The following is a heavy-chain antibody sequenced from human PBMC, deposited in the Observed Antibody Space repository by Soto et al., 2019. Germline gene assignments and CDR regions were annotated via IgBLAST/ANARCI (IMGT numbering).Heavy chain of an antibody. J-gene: IGHJ4*02. CDR3: ARVPHLDMITFGGVIVDY. V-gene: IGHV1-69*01. CDR2: IIPIFGTA. Sequence: QVQLVQSGAEVKKPGSSVKVSCKASGGTFSSYAISWVRQAPGQGLEWMGGIIPIFGTANYAQKFQGRVTITADESTRTAYMELSSLRSEDTAVYYCARVPHLDMITFGGVIVDYWGQGTLVTVSS. D-gene: IGHD3-16*02. CDR1: GGTFSSYA.